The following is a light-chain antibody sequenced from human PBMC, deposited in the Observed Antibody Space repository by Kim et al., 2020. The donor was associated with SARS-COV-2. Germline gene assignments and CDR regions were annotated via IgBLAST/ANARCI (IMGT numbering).Light chain of an antibody. CDR2: YKSDSRN. CDR3: MIWHNSAVV. V-gene: IGLV5-45*01. CDR1: SCINIDSHK. J-gene: IGLJ2*01. Sequence: LTCTLNSCINIDSHKKYWYQQKPGSPPQFLLEYKSDSRNQQGSGVPSRFSGSKDGSANAGILVISGLQSEDEADYYCMIWHNSAVVFGGGTQLTVL.